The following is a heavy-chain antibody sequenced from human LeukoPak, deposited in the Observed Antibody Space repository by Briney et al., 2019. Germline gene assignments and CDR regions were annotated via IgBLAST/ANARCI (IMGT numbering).Heavy chain of an antibody. Sequence: HSGGSLRLSCAASGFTVGSNQMTWVRQAPGKGLEWVSLIYSSGGTKYADSVKGRFTISRDNSKNTLYLQMNSLRVEDTAVYYCARKTDTSMLGDYWGQGTLVTVSS. CDR2: IYSSGGT. CDR3: ARKTDTSMLGDY. D-gene: IGHD5-18*01. CDR1: GFTVGSNQ. V-gene: IGHV3-66*02. J-gene: IGHJ4*02.